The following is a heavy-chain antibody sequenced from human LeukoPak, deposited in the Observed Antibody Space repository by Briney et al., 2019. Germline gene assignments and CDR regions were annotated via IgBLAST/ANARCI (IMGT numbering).Heavy chain of an antibody. V-gene: IGHV4-59*01. CDR1: GGSISSYY. D-gene: IGHD5-18*01. J-gene: IGHJ5*02. CDR2: TYYSGST. Sequence: SETLSLTCTVSGGSISSYYWSWIRQPPGKGLEWIGYTYYSGSTNYNPSLKSRVTISVDTSKNQFSLKLSSVTAADTAVYYCARVPRGGYSYSNWFDPWGQGTLVTVSS. CDR3: ARVPRGGYSYSNWFDP.